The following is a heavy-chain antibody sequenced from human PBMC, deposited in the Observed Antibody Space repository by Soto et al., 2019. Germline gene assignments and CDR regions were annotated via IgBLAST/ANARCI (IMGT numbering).Heavy chain of an antibody. CDR1: GFTFSIYA. CDR2: ISGGGSRT. V-gene: IGHV3-23*01. J-gene: IGHJ5*02. CDR3: YYYDSSDYGYNLFDP. D-gene: IGHD3-22*01. Sequence: HPGGSLRLSCAASGFTFSIYAMSWVRQAPGKGLDWVSSISGGGSRTYDADSVKGRFTISRDNSKDTLYLQMNSLRAEDTALYYCYYYDSSDYGYNLFDPWGQGTRVTVSS.